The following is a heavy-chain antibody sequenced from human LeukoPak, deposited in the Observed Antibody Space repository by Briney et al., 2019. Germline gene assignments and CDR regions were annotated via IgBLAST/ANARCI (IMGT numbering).Heavy chain of an antibody. CDR1: AGSFSNYY. J-gene: IGHJ6*02. CDR2: IYHSGST. D-gene: IGHD2-15*01. CDR3: ARLLPLQGGDV. V-gene: IGHV4-34*01. Sequence: SEILSLTCAVYAGSFSNYYWSWIRQPPGKGLEWIGEIYHSGSTNYNPSLKSRVTISVDTSNNQFSLKLNSVTAADTAVYYCARLLPLQGGDVWGQGTTVTVSS.